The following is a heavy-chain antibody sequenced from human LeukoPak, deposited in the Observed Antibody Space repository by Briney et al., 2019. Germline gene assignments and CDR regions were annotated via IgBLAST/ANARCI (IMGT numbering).Heavy chain of an antibody. D-gene: IGHD3-10*01. CDR2: IIPILGIA. J-gene: IGHJ4*02. Sequence: SVKVSCKASGGTFSSYAISWVRQAPGQGLEWMGRIIPILGIANYAQKFQGRVTITADKSTSTAYMELSSLRSEDTAVYYCARDPGDYYGSGSRILDYWGQGTLVTVPS. V-gene: IGHV1-69*04. CDR3: ARDPGDYYGSGSRILDY. CDR1: GGTFSSYA.